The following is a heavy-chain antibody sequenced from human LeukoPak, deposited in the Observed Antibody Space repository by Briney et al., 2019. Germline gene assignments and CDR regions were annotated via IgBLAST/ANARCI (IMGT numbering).Heavy chain of an antibody. CDR1: GGSFSGYY. V-gene: IGHV4-34*01. Sequence: SETLSLTCAVYGGSFSGYYWTWIRQTPEKGLEWIGEMNPSGSTSYNPSLKSRVTISVDTSNQFSLKLSSVTAADTAVYYCARGRQDVTMIVVVMTAVSYYLDVWGKGTTVTVS. J-gene: IGHJ6*03. CDR3: ARGRQDVTMIVVVMTAVSYYLDV. D-gene: IGHD3-22*01. CDR2: MNPSGST.